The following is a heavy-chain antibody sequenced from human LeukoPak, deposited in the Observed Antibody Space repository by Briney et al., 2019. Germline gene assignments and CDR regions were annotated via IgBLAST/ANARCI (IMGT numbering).Heavy chain of an antibody. J-gene: IGHJ4*02. D-gene: IGHD5-12*01. CDR2: ISYGDGTA. CDR1: GVTFRNYA. CDR3: AKDRGSTGYDSGGIEF. V-gene: IGHV3-23*01. Sequence: GGSLRLSCAASGVTFRNYAMNWVRQSPGKGLEWVASISYGDGTAFYAGSVKGRFIVSRDNSRSTLYLQMASLRAEDTAIYYCAKDRGSTGYDSGGIEFWGQGTLVTVSS.